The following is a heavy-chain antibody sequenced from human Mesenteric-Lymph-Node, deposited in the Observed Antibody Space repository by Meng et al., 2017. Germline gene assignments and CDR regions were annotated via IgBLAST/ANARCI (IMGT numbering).Heavy chain of an antibody. D-gene: IGHD6-25*01. V-gene: IGHV6-1*01. J-gene: IGHJ4*02. CDR3: ARDPAAFDF. Sequence: VQLQHARPGLVKPSQTLPLTCAISGDSVSSNSAAWNWIRQSPSGGLEWLGRTYYKSKWYNDYAESVKSRITINPDTSKNQFSLQLNSVTPEDTAVYYCARDPAAFDFWGQGILVTVSS. CDR1: GDSVSSNSAA. CDR2: TYYKSKWYN.